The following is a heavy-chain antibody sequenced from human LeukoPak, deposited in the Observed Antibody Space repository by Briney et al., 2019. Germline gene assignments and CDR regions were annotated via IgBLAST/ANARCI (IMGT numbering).Heavy chain of an antibody. CDR1: GFIFSDYD. J-gene: IGHJ4*02. D-gene: IGHD2-8*01. V-gene: IGHV3-69-1*01. CDR3: ARDTVNGPFVISLDY. Sequence: GGSLRLSCAGSGFIFSDYDMNWVRQAPGKGLEWVSYISSSGPISYADSVRGRFTISRDNAKNSLYLQMNSLRDEDTAVYYCARDTVNGPFVISLDYWGQGALVTVSS. CDR2: ISSSGPI.